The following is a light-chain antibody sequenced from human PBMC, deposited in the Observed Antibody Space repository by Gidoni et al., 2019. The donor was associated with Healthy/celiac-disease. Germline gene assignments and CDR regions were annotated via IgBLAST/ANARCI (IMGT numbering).Light chain of an antibody. J-gene: IGKJ3*01. Sequence: DIVLTQTPGTMSLTPGERATLSCRASQSVSSSYLALYQQKPGQAPRLLIDGASSRATGIPDRFSGSVSGTDFTLTISRLDPEDCAVYYCQQYGSSPLFTFGPGTKVDI. CDR3: QQYGSSPLFT. CDR1: QSVSSSY. V-gene: IGKV3-20*01. CDR2: GAS.